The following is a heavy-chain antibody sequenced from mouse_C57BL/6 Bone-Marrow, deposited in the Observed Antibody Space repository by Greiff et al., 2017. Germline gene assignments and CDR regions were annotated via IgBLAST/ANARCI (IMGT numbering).Heavy chain of an antibody. D-gene: IGHD1-1*01. V-gene: IGHV6-3*01. CDR1: GFTFSNYW. CDR3: AGRYLLQRRGAMDY. J-gene: IGHJ4*01. CDR2: IRLKSDNYAT. Sequence: EVQVVESGGGLVQPGGSMKLSCVASGFTFSNYWMNWVRQSPEKGLEWVAQIRLKSDNYATHYAESVKGRFTISRDDSKSSVYLQMNNLRAEDTGIYYCAGRYLLQRRGAMDYWGQGTSVTVSS.